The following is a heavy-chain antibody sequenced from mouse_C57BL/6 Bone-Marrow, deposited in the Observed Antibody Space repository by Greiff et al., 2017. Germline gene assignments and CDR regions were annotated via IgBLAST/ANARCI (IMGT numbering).Heavy chain of an antibody. D-gene: IGHD3-2*02. J-gene: IGHJ3*01. Sequence: QVQLKQSGAELARPGASVKLSCKASGYTFTSYGISWVKQRTGQGLEWIGEIYPRSGNTYYNEKFKGKATLTADKSSSTAYMELRSLTSEDSAVYYCARKLRLLAYWGQGTLVTVSA. V-gene: IGHV1-81*01. CDR2: IYPRSGNT. CDR1: GYTFTSYG. CDR3: ARKLRLLAY.